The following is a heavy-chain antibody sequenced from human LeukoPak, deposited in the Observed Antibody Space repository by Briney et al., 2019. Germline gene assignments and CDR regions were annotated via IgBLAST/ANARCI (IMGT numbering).Heavy chain of an antibody. CDR1: GFTFSSYG. Sequence: GGSLRLSCAASGFTFSSYGIHWVRQAPGKGLEWVAVIWYDGSNKYYADSVKGRFTISRDNSKNTLYLQMNSLRAEDTAVYYCARDLDSSGWGYFDYWGQGTLVTVSS. J-gene: IGHJ4*02. V-gene: IGHV3-33*01. CDR3: ARDLDSSGWGYFDY. CDR2: IWYDGSNK. D-gene: IGHD6-19*01.